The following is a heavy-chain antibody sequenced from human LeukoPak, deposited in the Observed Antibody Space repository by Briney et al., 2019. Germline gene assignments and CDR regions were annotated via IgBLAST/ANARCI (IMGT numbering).Heavy chain of an antibody. Sequence: ASVKVSCKASGYTFTGYYIHWVRQAPGQGLEWMGWINPNSGGTNYAQKFQGRVTMTRDTSISTAYMELSRLRSDDTAVYYCARDAGYNALFDYWGQGTLVTVSS. CDR3: ARDAGYNALFDY. CDR2: INPNSGGT. J-gene: IGHJ4*02. D-gene: IGHD5-24*01. CDR1: GYTFTGYY. V-gene: IGHV1-2*02.